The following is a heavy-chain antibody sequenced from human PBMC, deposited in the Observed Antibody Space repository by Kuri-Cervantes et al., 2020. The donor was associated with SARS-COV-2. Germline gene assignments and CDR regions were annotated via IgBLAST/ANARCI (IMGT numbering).Heavy chain of an antibody. CDR2: ISDSGGST. J-gene: IGHJ4*02. Sequence: GESLKISCAASGFTFSSYAMSWVRQAPGKGLEWVSAISDSGGSTYYADSVKGRFTISRDNSKNTLYLQMNSLRAEDTAVYYCAKGPSESFGYWGQGTLVTVSS. CDR3: AKGPSESFGY. D-gene: IGHD3-10*01. CDR1: GFTFSSYA. V-gene: IGHV3-23*01.